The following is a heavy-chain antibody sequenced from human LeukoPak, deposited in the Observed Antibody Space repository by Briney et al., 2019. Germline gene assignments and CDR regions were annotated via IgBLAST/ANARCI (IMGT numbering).Heavy chain of an antibody. Sequence: GGSLRLSCAASGFTFSNYNINWVRQAPGKGLEWVSYISSSSSTIYYADSVKGRFTISRDNAKNSLYLQMNSLRAEDTALYYCAKDISLNYYGSGSPKDYWGQGTLVTVSS. CDR1: GFTFSNYN. CDR2: ISSSSSTI. J-gene: IGHJ4*02. CDR3: AKDISLNYYGSGSPKDY. V-gene: IGHV3-48*04. D-gene: IGHD3-10*01.